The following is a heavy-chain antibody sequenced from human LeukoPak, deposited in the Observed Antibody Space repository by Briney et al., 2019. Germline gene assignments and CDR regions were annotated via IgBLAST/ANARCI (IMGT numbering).Heavy chain of an antibody. J-gene: IGHJ4*02. D-gene: IGHD6-19*01. CDR3: ARDGVAGGFDY. Sequence: GGSLRLSCAASGFTFGRHWMSWVRQAPGKGLEWVAHMNQGGSETTNVDSVKGRFTISRDDAKNLVFLQMNSRRVEDTAGYYCARDGVAGGFDYWGQGILVTVSS. CDR2: MNQGGSET. CDR1: GFTFGRHW. V-gene: IGHV3-7*01.